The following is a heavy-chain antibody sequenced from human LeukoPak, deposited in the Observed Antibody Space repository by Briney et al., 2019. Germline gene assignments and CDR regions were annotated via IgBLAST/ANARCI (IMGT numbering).Heavy chain of an antibody. J-gene: IGHJ4*02. CDR2: IIPIFGTA. Sequence: SVKVSCKASGYSFRSYAMNWVRQAPGQGLEWMGGIIPIFGTANYAQKFQGRVTITTDESTSTAYMELSSLRSEDTAVYYCAGLGRSGWYWGGEDYWGQGTLVTVSS. CDR3: AGLGRSGWYWGGEDY. D-gene: IGHD6-19*01. CDR1: GYSFRSYA. V-gene: IGHV1-69*05.